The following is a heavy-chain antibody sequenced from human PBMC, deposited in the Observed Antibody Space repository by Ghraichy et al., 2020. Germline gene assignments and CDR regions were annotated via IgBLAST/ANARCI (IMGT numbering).Heavy chain of an antibody. CDR3: ARGTRPHRHGGMAYYFDY. D-gene: IGHD6-13*01. Sequence: SETLSLTCAVYGGSFSGYYWRWIRQPPGKGLEWIGEINHSGSTNYNPSLKSRVTISVDTSKNQFSLKLSSVTAADTAVYYCARGTRPHRHGGMAYYFDYWGQGTLVTVSS. CDR1: GGSFSGYY. V-gene: IGHV4-34*01. CDR2: INHSGST. J-gene: IGHJ4*02.